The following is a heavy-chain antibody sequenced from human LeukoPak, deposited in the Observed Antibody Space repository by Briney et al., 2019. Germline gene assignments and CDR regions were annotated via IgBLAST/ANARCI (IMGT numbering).Heavy chain of an antibody. J-gene: IGHJ3*02. Sequence: GGSLRLSCAASGFTFSSYSMNWVRQAPGKGLEWVSSISSSSSYIYYADSVKGRFTISRDNAKNSLYLQMNSLRAEDTAVYYCARGRVSLRYFDWFDAFDIWGQGTMATVSS. CDR2: ISSSSSYI. CDR3: ARGRVSLRYFDWFDAFDI. D-gene: IGHD3-9*01. CDR1: GFTFSSYS. V-gene: IGHV3-21*01.